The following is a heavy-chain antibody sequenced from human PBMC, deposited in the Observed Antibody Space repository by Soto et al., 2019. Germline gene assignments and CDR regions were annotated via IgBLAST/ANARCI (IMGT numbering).Heavy chain of an antibody. V-gene: IGHV1-18*01. J-gene: IGHJ3*02. Sequence: QVQLVQSGAEVKKPGASVKVSCKSSGYTFTSYGISWVRQAPGQGLEWMGWISAYNGNTNYAQKPQGRVTMTTATPTSTAYLALRSLTSDDTAVYYCASARYDAFGIWGQVTMLTVAS. CDR2: ISAYNGNT. D-gene: IGHD3-16*01. CDR1: GYTFTSYG. CDR3: ASARYDAFGI.